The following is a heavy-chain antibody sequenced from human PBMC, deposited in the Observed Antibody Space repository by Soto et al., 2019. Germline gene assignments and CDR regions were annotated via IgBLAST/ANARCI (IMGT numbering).Heavy chain of an antibody. CDR3: ASHRGNTYGPYDY. D-gene: IGHD5-18*01. J-gene: IGHJ4*02. Sequence: VQLQESGPGLVKPSGTLSLTCAVSGGSISSGNWWSWVRQSPRKGLEWIGEISHSGNTNHNPSLKSPVTLSIDKSKNQFSLKLTSVTAADTAVYYCASHRGNTYGPYDYWGQGTLVTVSS. V-gene: IGHV4-4*02. CDR1: GGSISSGNW. CDR2: ISHSGNT.